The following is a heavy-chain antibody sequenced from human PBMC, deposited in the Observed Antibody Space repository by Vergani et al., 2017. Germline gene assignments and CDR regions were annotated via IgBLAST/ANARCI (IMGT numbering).Heavy chain of an antibody. J-gene: IGHJ5*02. CDR3: ARSRRAYYYDSSGYPWFDP. CDR2: IIPIFGTA. CDR1: GGTFSSYA. D-gene: IGHD3-22*01. Sequence: QVQLVQSGAEVKKPGSSVKVSCKASGGTFSSYAISWVRQAPGQGLEWMGRIIPIFGTANYAQKFQGRVTITADESTSTAYMELSSLRSEDTAVYYCARSRRAYYYDSSGYPWFDPWGQGTLVTVSS. V-gene: IGHV1-69*18.